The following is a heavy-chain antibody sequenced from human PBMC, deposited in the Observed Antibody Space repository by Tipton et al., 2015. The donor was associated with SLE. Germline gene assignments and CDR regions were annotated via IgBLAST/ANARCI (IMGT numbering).Heavy chain of an antibody. CDR2: IYHSGST. Sequence: TLSLTCAVSGYSISSGYYWGWIRQPPGKGLEWIGSIYHSGSTYYNPSLKSRVTISVDTSKNQFSLKLSSVTAADTAVYYCARESKGSFDYWGQGTLVTVSS. J-gene: IGHJ4*02. V-gene: IGHV4-38-2*02. CDR1: GYSISSGYY. CDR3: ARESKGSFDY. D-gene: IGHD6-6*01.